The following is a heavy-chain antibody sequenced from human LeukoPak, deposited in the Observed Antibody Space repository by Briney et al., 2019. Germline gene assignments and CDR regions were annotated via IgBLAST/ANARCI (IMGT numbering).Heavy chain of an antibody. Sequence: PGGSLRLSCAASGFTFSSYSMNWVRQAPGKGLEWVSSISSSSSYIYYADSVKGRFTISRDNAKNSLYLQMNSLRAEDTAVYYCARRVGGPYYFDYWGQGTLVTVSS. V-gene: IGHV3-21*01. CDR2: ISSSSSYI. CDR3: ARRVGGPYYFDY. J-gene: IGHJ4*02. CDR1: GFTFSSYS. D-gene: IGHD1-26*01.